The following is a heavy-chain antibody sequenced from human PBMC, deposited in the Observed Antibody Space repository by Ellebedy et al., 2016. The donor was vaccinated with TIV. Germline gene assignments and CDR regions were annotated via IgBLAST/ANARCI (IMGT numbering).Heavy chain of an antibody. V-gene: IGHV3-74*01. J-gene: IGHJ6*02. CDR2: INSDGSRT. CDR1: GFTFSGYW. D-gene: IGHD6-13*01. Sequence: GESLKISXAASGFTFSGYWMHWVRQAPGKGLVWVSRINSDGSRTTYADSVKGRFTISRDNAKNTLHLQMNNLRAEDTAVYYCAREKPAAGRDYFHYYGMDVWGQGTTVTVSS. CDR3: AREKPAAGRDYFHYYGMDV.